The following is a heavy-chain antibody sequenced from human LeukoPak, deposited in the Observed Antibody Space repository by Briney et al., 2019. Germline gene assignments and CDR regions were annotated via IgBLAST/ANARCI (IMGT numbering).Heavy chain of an antibody. Sequence: GGSLRLSRAASGFTFSSYWMSWVRQAPVKGLEWVANIKQDGSEKYYVDSVKGRFTISRDNAKNSLYLQMNSLRAEDTAVYYCARQGLLGVTDYWGQGTLVTVSS. D-gene: IGHD1-26*01. J-gene: IGHJ4*02. V-gene: IGHV3-7*01. CDR1: GFTFSSYW. CDR3: ARQGLLGVTDY. CDR2: IKQDGSEK.